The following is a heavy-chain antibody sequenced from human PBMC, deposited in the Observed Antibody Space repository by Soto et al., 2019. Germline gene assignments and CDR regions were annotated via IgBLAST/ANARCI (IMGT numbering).Heavy chain of an antibody. CDR3: ARDGGLSHCRGQPHYFEF. Sequence: QVQLQESGPGLVKPSQTLSLTCTVSGGSISSGGYYWSWIRQPPGKGLEWIAYIYYNGNTYYTPSRKNRPPPAPHTSRHHFCLNLNSATAADTDVYYCARDGGLSHCRGQPHYFEFLGPGTLVNRSS. D-gene: IGHD2-2*01. V-gene: IGHV4-31*03. CDR1: GGSISSGGYY. J-gene: IGHJ4*01. CDR2: IYYNGNT.